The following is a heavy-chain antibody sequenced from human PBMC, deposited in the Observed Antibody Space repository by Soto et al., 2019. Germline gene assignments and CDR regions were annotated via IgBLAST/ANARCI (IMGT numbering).Heavy chain of an antibody. V-gene: IGHV4-34*01. CDR3: ACLGGGSGYYPWANYYYGMDV. D-gene: IGHD3-3*01. J-gene: IGHJ6*02. Sequence: SETLSLTCAVYGGSFSGYYWSWIRQPPGKGLEWIGEINHSGSTNYNPSLKSRVTISVDTSKNQFSLKLSSVTAADTAVYYCACLGGGSGYYPWANYYYGMDVWGQGTTVTVS. CDR1: GGSFSGYY. CDR2: INHSGST.